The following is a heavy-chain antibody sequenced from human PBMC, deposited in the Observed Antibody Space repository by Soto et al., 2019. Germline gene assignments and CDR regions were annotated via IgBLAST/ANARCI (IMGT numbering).Heavy chain of an antibody. CDR1: GFTFSSYA. Sequence: SLRLSCAASGFTFSSYAMSWVRQAPGKGLEWVSAISGSGGSTYYADSVKGRFTISRDNSKNTLYLQMNSLRAEDTAVYYCAKAIAAAGPEDNWFDPWGQGTLVTVSS. CDR3: AKAIAAAGPEDNWFDP. CDR2: ISGSGGST. J-gene: IGHJ5*02. D-gene: IGHD6-13*01. V-gene: IGHV3-23*01.